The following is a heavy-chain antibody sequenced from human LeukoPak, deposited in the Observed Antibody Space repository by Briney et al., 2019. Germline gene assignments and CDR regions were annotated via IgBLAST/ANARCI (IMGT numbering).Heavy chain of an antibody. CDR2: INTNTGNP. D-gene: IGHD3-10*01. Sequence: ASVKVSCKASGYTFTNYGISWVRQAPGQGLEWMGWINTNTGNPTYAQGFTGRFVFSLDTSVSTAYLQISSLKAEDTAVYYCARDQGYYGSGSYYSFDYWGQGTLVTVSS. V-gene: IGHV7-4-1*02. CDR3: ARDQGYYGSGSYYSFDY. CDR1: GYTFTNYG. J-gene: IGHJ4*02.